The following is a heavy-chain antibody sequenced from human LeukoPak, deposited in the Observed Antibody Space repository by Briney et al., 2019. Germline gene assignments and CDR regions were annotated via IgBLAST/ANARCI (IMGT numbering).Heavy chain of an antibody. D-gene: IGHD3-10*01. J-gene: IGHJ4*02. Sequence: ASVNVSCKASGYTFTSYSISWVRQPPAQGLEWLGWNSAYNGNTNYEHKLQRRVTMTTDTSTSTAYMKLRSVRSDETAVYYCARILRGQGDYWGEGALVTVSS. CDR2: NSAYNGNT. CDR3: ARILRGQGDY. CDR1: GYTFTSYS. V-gene: IGHV1-18*01.